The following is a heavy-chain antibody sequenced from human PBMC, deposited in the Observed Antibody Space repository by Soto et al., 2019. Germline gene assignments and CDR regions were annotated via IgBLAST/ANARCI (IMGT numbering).Heavy chain of an antibody. J-gene: IGHJ6*02. Sequence: PSETLSLTCTVSGGSISSGDYYWSWIRQHPGKGLEWIGYIYYSGSTYYNPSLKSRVAISVDTSKNQFSLKLSSVTAADTAVYYCARGSIAAARWEGYYYYYGMDVWGQGTTVTVSS. CDR2: IYYSGST. D-gene: IGHD6-13*01. CDR3: ARGSIAAARWEGYYYYYGMDV. V-gene: IGHV4-31*03. CDR1: GGSISSGDYY.